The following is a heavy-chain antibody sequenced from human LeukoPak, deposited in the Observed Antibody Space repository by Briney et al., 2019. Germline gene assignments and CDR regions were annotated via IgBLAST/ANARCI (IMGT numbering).Heavy chain of an antibody. CDR1: GFTFSSYS. CDR3: ARWGRDWIQYYYYMDV. J-gene: IGHJ6*03. Sequence: GGSLRLSCAASGFTFSSYSMNWVRQAPGKGLEWVSSISSSSSYIYYADSVKGRFTISRDNAKNSLYLQMNSLRAEDTAVYYCARWGRDWIQYYYYMDVWGKGPTVPISS. D-gene: IGHD5-18*01. V-gene: IGHV3-21*01. CDR2: ISSSSSYI.